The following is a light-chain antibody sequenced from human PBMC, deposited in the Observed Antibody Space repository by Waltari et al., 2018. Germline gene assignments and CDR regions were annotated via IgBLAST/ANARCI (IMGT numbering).Light chain of an antibody. Sequence: VLTQSPGTLSLSPGERATLSCRASQSLTKRYLAWYQQKPGQAPRLPIYGASSRAAGIPDRFSGSGSGTDFTLTISRLEPEDFAVYYCQQYGSSVLYTFGQGTKLEIK. V-gene: IGKV3-20*01. J-gene: IGKJ2*01. CDR2: GAS. CDR3: QQYGSSVLYT. CDR1: QSLTKRY.